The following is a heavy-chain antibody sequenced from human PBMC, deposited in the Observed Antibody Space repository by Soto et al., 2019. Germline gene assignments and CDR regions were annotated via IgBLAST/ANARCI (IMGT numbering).Heavy chain of an antibody. Sequence: QLGGPLRLSCAASGFTFSSYDMHWVRQATGKGLEWVSAIGTAGDTYYPGSVKGRFTISRENAKNSLYLQMNSLRAEDTAVYYCARDIRPLGYCSGGSCPYYYYGMDVWGQGTTVTVSS. V-gene: IGHV3-13*01. J-gene: IGHJ6*02. CDR3: ARDIRPLGYCSGGSCPYYYYGMDV. CDR2: IGTAGDT. D-gene: IGHD2-15*01. CDR1: GFTFSSYD.